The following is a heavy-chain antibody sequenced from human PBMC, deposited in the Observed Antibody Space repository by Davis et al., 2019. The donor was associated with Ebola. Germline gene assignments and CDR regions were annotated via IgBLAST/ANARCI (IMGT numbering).Heavy chain of an antibody. CDR1: GFTFSSYS. CDR3: ARGPRPYDYVWGEVMDV. D-gene: IGHD3-16*01. J-gene: IGHJ6*02. V-gene: IGHV3-21*01. Sequence: GESLKISCAASGFTFSSYSMNWVRQAPGKGLEWVSSISSSSSYIYYADSVKGRFTISRDNAKNSLYLQMNSLRDEDTAVYYCARGPRPYDYVWGEVMDVWGQGTTVTVSS. CDR2: ISSSSSYI.